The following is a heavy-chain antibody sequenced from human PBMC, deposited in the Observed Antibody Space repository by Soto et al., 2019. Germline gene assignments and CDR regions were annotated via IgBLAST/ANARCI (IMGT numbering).Heavy chain of an antibody. CDR1: GFSLSTSGMR. D-gene: IGHD2-15*01. V-gene: IGHV2-70*04. CDR3: ARSGGYCSGGSCYSEWFDP. Sequence: ESGPTLVNPTQTLTLTCTFSGFSLSTSGMRVSWIRQPPGKALEWLARIDWDDDKFYSTSLKTRLTISKDTSKNQVVLTMTNMDPVDTATYYCARSGGYCSGGSCYSEWFDPWGQGTLVTVSS. J-gene: IGHJ5*02. CDR2: IDWDDDK.